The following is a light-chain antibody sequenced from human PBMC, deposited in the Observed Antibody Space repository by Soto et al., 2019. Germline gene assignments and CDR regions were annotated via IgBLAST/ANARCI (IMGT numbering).Light chain of an antibody. CDR1: SSDVGGYNY. CDR3: SSYPGSNNFAFRLV. V-gene: IGLV2-8*01. CDR2: EVS. J-gene: IGLJ2*01. Sequence: QSALTQPPSASGSPGQSVTISCTGTSSDVGGYNYVSWYQQHPGKAPKLMIYEVSKRPSGVPDRFSGSKSGNTASLTVSGLQAEDEADYYCSSYPGSNNFAFRLVFGGGTKLTVL.